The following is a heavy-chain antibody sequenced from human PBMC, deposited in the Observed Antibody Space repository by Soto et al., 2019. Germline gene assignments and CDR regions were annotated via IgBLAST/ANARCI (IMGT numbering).Heavy chain of an antibody. Sequence: QVQLQESGPGLVKPSETLSLTCTVSGGSISSYYCSWIRQPPGKGLEWIGYIYYSGSTNYNPSLRRRVTIQVYTSKNQTPLKLTSVTAAATAVYHCAPSSSRGRFDPWCQGTLVTVSS. CDR3: APSSSRGRFDP. V-gene: IGHV4-59*08. J-gene: IGHJ5*02. CDR1: GGSISSYY. D-gene: IGHD6-13*01. CDR2: IYYSGST.